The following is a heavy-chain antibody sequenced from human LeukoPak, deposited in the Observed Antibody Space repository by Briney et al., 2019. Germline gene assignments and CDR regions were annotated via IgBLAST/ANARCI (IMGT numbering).Heavy chain of an antibody. J-gene: IGHJ4*02. CDR2: ISWNSGSI. D-gene: IGHD1-1*01. V-gene: IGHV3-9*01. CDR3: AKVKSDWNDAGSFDY. Sequence: PGGSLRLSCAASGFTFDDYAMHWVRQAPGKGLEWVSGISWNSGSIGYADSVKGRFTISRDNAKNSLYLQMNSLRAEDTALYYCAKVKSDWNDAGSFDYWGQGTLVTVSS. CDR1: GFTFDDYA.